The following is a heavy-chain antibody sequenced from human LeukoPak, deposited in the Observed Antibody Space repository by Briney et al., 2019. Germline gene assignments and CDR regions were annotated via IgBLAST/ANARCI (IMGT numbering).Heavy chain of an antibody. V-gene: IGHV1-69*04. CDR3: ASCEAAAGTAPFDY. Sequence: SVKVSCKASGGTFSSYAISWVRQAPGQGLEWMGRIIPILGIANYAQKFQGRVTITADKSTSTAYMELSSLRSEDTAVYYCASCEAAAGTAPFDYWGQGTLVTVSS. CDR1: GGTFSSYA. D-gene: IGHD6-13*01. CDR2: IIPILGIA. J-gene: IGHJ4*02.